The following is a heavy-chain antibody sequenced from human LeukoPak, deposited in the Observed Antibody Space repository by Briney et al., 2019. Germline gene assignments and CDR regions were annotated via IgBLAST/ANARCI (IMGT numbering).Heavy chain of an antibody. Sequence: GGSLRLSCAASGFTFSSYSMNWVRQAPGKGLEWVAVISYDGSNKYYADSVKGRFTISRDNSKNTLYLQMNSLRAEDTAVYYCARTQGDTANHFDYWGQGTLVTVSS. CDR1: GFTFSSYS. D-gene: IGHD5-18*01. J-gene: IGHJ4*02. CDR3: ARTQGDTANHFDY. CDR2: ISYDGSNK. V-gene: IGHV3-30*03.